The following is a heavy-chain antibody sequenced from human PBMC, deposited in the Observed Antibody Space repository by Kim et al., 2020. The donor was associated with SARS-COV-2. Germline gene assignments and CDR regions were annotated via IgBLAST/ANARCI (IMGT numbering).Heavy chain of an antibody. V-gene: IGHV4-39*01. Sequence: SETLSLTCTVSGGSLSSSSYYWGWIRQPPGKGLEWIGSIYYSGSTYYNPSLKSRVTISVDTSKNQFSLKLSSVTAADTAVYYCARKQDFWSGYFAFDIWGQGTMVTVSS. CDR2: IYYSGST. CDR1: GGSLSSSSYY. CDR3: ARKQDFWSGYFAFDI. J-gene: IGHJ3*02. D-gene: IGHD3-3*01.